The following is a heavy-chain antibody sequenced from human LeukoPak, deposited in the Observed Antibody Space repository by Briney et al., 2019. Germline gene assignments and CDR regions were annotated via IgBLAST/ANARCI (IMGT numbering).Heavy chain of an antibody. D-gene: IGHD3-22*01. Sequence: ASVKVSCKASGGTFSSYAISWVRQAPGQGLEWMGRIIPIFGTANYAQKFQGRVTITADESTSTAYMELSSLRSEDTAVYYCARDDSSGYYYDYWGQGTLVTVFS. J-gene: IGHJ4*02. V-gene: IGHV1-69*13. CDR1: GGTFSSYA. CDR2: IIPIFGTA. CDR3: ARDDSSGYYYDY.